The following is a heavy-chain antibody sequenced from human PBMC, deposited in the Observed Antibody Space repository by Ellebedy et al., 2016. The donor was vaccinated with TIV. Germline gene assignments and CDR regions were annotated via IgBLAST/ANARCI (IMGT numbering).Heavy chain of an antibody. CDR3: ASGSMVRGLAG. V-gene: IGHV4-34*01. CDR1: IPSFSGYH. Sequence: SQTLSLTCXVDIPSFSGYHWAWVRQPPGKGLEWIGDVDHRGTARYISSLKSRVTISLDTSKKQFSLKITSVTAADAAFYFCASGSMVRGLAGWGQGTLVTISS. CDR2: VDHRGTA. D-gene: IGHD3-10*01. J-gene: IGHJ4*02.